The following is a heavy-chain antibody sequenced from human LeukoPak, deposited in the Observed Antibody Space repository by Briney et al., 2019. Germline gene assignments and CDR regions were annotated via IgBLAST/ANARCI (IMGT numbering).Heavy chain of an antibody. CDR2: ISSSGSTI. V-gene: IGHV3-48*03. Sequence: PGGSLRPSCAASGFTFSSYEMNWVRQAPGKGLEWVSYISSSGSTIYYADSVKGRFTISRDNAKNSLYLQMNSLRAEDTAVYYCAREWYCGGDCYSAFDYWGQGTLVTVSS. CDR1: GFTFSSYE. D-gene: IGHD2-21*02. CDR3: AREWYCGGDCYSAFDY. J-gene: IGHJ4*02.